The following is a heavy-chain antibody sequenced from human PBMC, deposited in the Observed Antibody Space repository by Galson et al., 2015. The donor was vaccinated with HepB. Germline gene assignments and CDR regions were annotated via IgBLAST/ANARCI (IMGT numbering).Heavy chain of an antibody. V-gene: IGHV3-64D*06. CDR3: VKSGWLPRPSSGYSPLGWFDP. D-gene: IGHD3-22*01. CDR1: GFTFSSYA. Sequence: SLRLSCAASGFTFSSYAMHWVRQAPGKGLEYVSAISSNGGSTYYADSVKGRFTISRDNSKNTLYLQMSSLRAEDTAVYYCVKSGWLPRPSSGYSPLGWFDPWGQGTLVTVSS. J-gene: IGHJ5*02. CDR2: ISSNGGST.